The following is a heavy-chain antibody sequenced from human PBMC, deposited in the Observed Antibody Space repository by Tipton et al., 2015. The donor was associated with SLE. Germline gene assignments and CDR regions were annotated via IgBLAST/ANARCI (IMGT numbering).Heavy chain of an antibody. Sequence: TLSLTCTVSGVSISGSSYYWGWIRQPPGKGLEWIGSIYHRGSTYYNPSLKSRVTISVDTSKNQFSLKLSSVTAADTAVYYCARLVIGVGALDYWGQGTLVTVSS. CDR3: ARLVIGVGALDY. J-gene: IGHJ4*02. CDR1: GVSISGSSYY. D-gene: IGHD1-26*01. CDR2: IYHRGST. V-gene: IGHV4-39*01.